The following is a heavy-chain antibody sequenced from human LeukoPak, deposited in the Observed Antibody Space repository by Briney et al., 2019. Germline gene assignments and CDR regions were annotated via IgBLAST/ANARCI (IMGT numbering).Heavy chain of an antibody. CDR1: GGSFSGYY. J-gene: IGHJ1*01. D-gene: IGHD3-22*01. Sequence: SETLSLTCAVYGGSFSGYYWSWIRQPPGKGLEWIGEINHSGSTNYSPPLKSRVTISVDTSKNQFSLKLSSVTAADTAVYYRARGSNYYDSSGYYYYLEYFQHWGQGTLVTVSS. CDR2: INHSGST. V-gene: IGHV4-34*01. CDR3: ARGSNYYDSSGYYYYLEYFQH.